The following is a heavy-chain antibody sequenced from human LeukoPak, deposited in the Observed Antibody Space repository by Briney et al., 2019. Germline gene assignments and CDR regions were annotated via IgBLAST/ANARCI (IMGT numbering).Heavy chain of an antibody. CDR3: ARDKAPLGPAQYNWFDP. Sequence: PSETLSLTCAVSGYSISSGNYWGWIRQPPGKGLEWIGSIYHAGSTYYNPSLKSRVTLSVDTSKNQFSLKLNSVTAADTAVYYCARDKAPLGPAQYNWFDPWGQGTLVTVSS. CDR2: IYHAGST. CDR1: GYSISSGNY. D-gene: IGHD5-24*01. V-gene: IGHV4-38-2*02. J-gene: IGHJ5*02.